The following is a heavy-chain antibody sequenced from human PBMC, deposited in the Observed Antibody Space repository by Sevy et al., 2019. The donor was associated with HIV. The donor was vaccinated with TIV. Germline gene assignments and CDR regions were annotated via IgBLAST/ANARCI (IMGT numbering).Heavy chain of an antibody. D-gene: IGHD3-9*01. CDR2: ISYDGTIK. J-gene: IGHJ4*02. V-gene: IGHV3-30*18. CDR1: GFTFGSYG. CDR3: AKEGYDILTGFEPGNFDS. Sequence: GGSLRLSCAASGFTFGSYGMHWVRQAPGKGLEWVAVISYDGTIKSYADSVRGRFSISRDNADSTLYLLMDSLRAEDTAVYSCAKEGYDILTGFEPGNFDSWGQGTLVTVSS.